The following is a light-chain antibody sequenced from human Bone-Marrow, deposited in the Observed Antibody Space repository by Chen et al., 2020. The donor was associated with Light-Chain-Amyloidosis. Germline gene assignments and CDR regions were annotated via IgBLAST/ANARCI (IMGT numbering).Light chain of an antibody. Sequence: ELVLTQSPGTLSLSPGDRDTLSCRTSQSISSTYLAWYQQKPGQAPRLLIYGVSSRATGIADRFSGSGSGTDFTLTISRLEPEDFAVYYCQQYSTSPLTFGGGTKVEIK. CDR1: QSISSTY. J-gene: IGKJ4*01. CDR3: QQYSTSPLT. V-gene: IGKV3-20*01. CDR2: GVS.